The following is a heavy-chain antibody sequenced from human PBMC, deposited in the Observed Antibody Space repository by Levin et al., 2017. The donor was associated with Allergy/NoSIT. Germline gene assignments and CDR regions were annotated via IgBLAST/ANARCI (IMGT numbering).Heavy chain of an antibody. CDR1: GGSISSGSYY. J-gene: IGHJ4*02. V-gene: IGHV4-61*02. CDR3: ARVVLLWFGEYPSYYFDY. CDR2: IYTSGST. Sequence: SETLSLTCTVSGGSISSGSYYWSWIRQPAGKGLEWIGRIYTSGSTNYNPSLKSRVTISVDTSKNQFSLKLSSVTAADTAVYYCARVVLLWFGEYPSYYFDYWGQGTLVTVSS. D-gene: IGHD3-10*01.